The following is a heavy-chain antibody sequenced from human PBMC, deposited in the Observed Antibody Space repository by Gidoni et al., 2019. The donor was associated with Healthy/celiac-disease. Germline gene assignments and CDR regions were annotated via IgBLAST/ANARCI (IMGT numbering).Heavy chain of an antibody. CDR3: AKDPGDCSSTSCLTYNWFDP. CDR2: ISGSGGST. CDR1: GFPFSSYA. D-gene: IGHD2-2*01. J-gene: IGHJ5*02. V-gene: IGHV3-23*01. Sequence: EVQLLESGGGLVQPGGSLRLSCAASGFPFSSYAMSWVRQAPGKGLEWVSAISGSGGSTYYADSVKGRFTISRDNSKNTLYLQMNSLRAEDTAVYYCAKDPGDCSSTSCLTYNWFDPWGQGTLVTVSS.